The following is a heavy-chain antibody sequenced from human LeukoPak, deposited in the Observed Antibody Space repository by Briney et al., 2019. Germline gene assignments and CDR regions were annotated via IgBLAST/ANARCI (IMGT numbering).Heavy chain of an antibody. J-gene: IGHJ6*02. V-gene: IGHV4-59*08. D-gene: IGHD2/OR15-2a*01. CDR1: GGSISGYY. CDR2: VYYNGNT. CDR3: ARHAPTGTFPMDV. Sequence: SETLSLTCTVSGGSISGYYWSWLRQPPGKGLEWIAYVYYNGNTPHNPSLKSRVTISVDTSKNQISLKLSSVAAADTAVYYCARHAPTGTFPMDVWGQGTTVTVSS.